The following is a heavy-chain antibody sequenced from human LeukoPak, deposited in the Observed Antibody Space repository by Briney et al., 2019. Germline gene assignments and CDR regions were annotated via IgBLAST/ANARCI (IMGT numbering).Heavy chain of an antibody. CDR1: GYRFIDDY. J-gene: IGHJ4*02. Sequence: GASVKVSCKTSGYRFIDDYMHWVRQAPGQGFEFMGWINPDSGFTNLAPKFQGRLTLTRDTSISTAYMELRRLRFDDTAVYYCAPTAEAYTSYWHVWGLGTLVTVSS. CDR3: APTAEAYTSYWHV. D-gene: IGHD1-26*01. V-gene: IGHV1-2*02. CDR2: INPDSGFT.